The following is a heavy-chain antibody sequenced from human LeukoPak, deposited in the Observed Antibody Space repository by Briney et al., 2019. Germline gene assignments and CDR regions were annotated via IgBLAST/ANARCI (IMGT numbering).Heavy chain of an antibody. CDR2: ISAYNGNT. V-gene: IGHV1-18*01. J-gene: IGHJ5*02. CDR3: ARDGGSGRPNGEFEFDP. D-gene: IGHD3-10*01. CDR1: GYTFTSYG. Sequence: PGASVKVSCKASGYTFTSYGISWVRQAPGQGLEWMGWISAYNGNTNYAQKLQGRVTMTTDTSTSTAYMELRSLRSDDTAVYYCARDGGSGRPNGEFEFDPWGQGTLVTVSS.